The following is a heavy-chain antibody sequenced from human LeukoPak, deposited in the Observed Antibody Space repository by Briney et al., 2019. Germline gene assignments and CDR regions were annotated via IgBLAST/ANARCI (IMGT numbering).Heavy chain of an antibody. V-gene: IGHV3-23*01. CDR2: ISGSGGST. J-gene: IGHJ6*03. D-gene: IGHD2-15*01. CDR1: GFTFSSYA. CDR3: AKRGFDIGYYYYMDV. Sequence: SGGSLRLSCAASGFTFSSYAMSWVRQAPGKGLEWVSAISGSGGSTYYADSVKGRFTISRDNSKNTLYLQMNSLRAEDTAVYYGAKRGFDIGYYYYMDVRGKGTTVTVSS.